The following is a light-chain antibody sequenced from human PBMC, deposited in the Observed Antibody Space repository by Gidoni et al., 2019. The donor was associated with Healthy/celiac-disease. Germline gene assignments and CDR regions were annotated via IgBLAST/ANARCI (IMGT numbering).Light chain of an antibody. Sequence: EIVLTQSPATLSLSPGERATLSCRASQSVSSYLAWYQQKPGQAPGLLIYDASNRATGIPARFSGSGSGTDFTLTISSLEHEDFAVYCCQQRSNWPPLTFGEGIKVEIK. V-gene: IGKV3-11*01. CDR1: QSVSSY. CDR2: DAS. CDR3: QQRSNWPPLT. J-gene: IGKJ4*01.